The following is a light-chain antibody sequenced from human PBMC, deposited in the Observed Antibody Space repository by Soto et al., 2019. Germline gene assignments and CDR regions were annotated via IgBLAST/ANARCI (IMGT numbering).Light chain of an antibody. CDR3: MQGTHWPWT. V-gene: IGKV2-30*02. J-gene: IGKJ1*01. CDR2: KVS. Sequence: DVVMTQSALSLPVTLGRPASISCRSSQSLVHPDGNIYLSWFQQRRGQSPRRRIYKVSNRDSGVPDRSSGRWSGTGVTRRISRVEAEDVGMYYCMQGTHWPWTFSRGTKVDIK. CDR1: QSLVHPDGNIY.